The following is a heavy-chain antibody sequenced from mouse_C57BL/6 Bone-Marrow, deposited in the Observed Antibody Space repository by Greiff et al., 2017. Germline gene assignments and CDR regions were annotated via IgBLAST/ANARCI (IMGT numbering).Heavy chain of an antibody. D-gene: IGHD2-3*01. CDR2: IYPGDGDT. Sequence: QVQLKESGAELVKPGASVKISCKASGYAFSSYWMNWVKQRPGKGLEWIGQIYPGDGDTNYNGKFKGKATLTADKSSSTAYMQFSSVTSDDSAVYFCAIGSMIVTKFAYWGQGTLGTVSA. CDR1: GYAFSSYW. V-gene: IGHV1-80*01. CDR3: AIGSMIVTKFAY. J-gene: IGHJ3*01.